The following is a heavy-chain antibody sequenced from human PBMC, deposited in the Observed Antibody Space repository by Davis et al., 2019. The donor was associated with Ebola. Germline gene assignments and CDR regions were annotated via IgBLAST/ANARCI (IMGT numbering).Heavy chain of an antibody. J-gene: IGHJ5*02. Sequence: MPGGSLRLSCAVYGGSFSGYYWSWIRQPPGKGLEWIGEINHSGSTYYNPSLKSRVTISVDTSKNQFSLKLRSVTAADTAVYYCARQGWSGYSLRHWLDPWGRGTLVTVSS. CDR3: ARQGWSGYSLRHWLDP. CDR2: INHSGST. V-gene: IGHV4-34*01. D-gene: IGHD3-3*01. CDR1: GGSFSGYY.